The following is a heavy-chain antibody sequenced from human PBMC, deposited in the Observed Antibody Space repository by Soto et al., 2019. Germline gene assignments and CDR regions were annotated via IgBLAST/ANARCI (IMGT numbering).Heavy chain of an antibody. V-gene: IGHV4-39*01. CDR1: GGSISSSSYY. CDR2: IYYSGST. Sequence: PSETLSLTCTVSGGSISSSSYYWGWIRQPPGKGLEWIGSIYYSGSTYYNPSLKSRVTISVDTSKNQFSLKLSSVTAADTAVYYCARREGDVWSGYIPGPAVWGKGTTVTVPS. J-gene: IGHJ6*04. D-gene: IGHD3-3*01. CDR3: ARREGDVWSGYIPGPAV.